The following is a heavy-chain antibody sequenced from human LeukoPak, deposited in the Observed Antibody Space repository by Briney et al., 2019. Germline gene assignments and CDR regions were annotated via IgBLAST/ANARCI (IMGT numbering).Heavy chain of an antibody. J-gene: IGHJ6*03. CDR1: GFTFSSYE. CDR2: ISSSGSTI. CDR3: ARGENMVATIVYYYYYMDV. Sequence: GGSLRLSCAASGFTFSSYEMNWVRQAPGKGLEWVSYISSSGSTIYYADSVKGRFTISRDNAKNSLYLQMNSLRAEDTAVYYCARGENMVATIVYYYYYMDVWGKGTTVTISS. D-gene: IGHD5-12*01. V-gene: IGHV3-48*03.